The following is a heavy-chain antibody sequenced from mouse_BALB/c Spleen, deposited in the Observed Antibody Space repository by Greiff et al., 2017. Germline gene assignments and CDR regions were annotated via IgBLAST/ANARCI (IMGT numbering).Heavy chain of an antibody. V-gene: IGHV1S56*01. CDR2: IYPGDGST. J-gene: IGHJ2*01. CDR1: GYTFTSYY. Sequence: QVQLQQSGPELVKPGASVKMSCKASGYTFTSYYIHWVKQRPGQGLEWIGWIYPGDGSTKYNEKFKGKTTLTADKSSSTAYMLLSSLTSEDSAIYFCARGYYYGSTDYWGQGTTLTVSS. D-gene: IGHD1-1*01. CDR3: ARGYYYGSTDY.